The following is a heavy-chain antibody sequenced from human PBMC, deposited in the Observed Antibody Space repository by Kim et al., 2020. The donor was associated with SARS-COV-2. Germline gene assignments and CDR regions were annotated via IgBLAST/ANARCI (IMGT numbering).Heavy chain of an antibody. J-gene: IGHJ6*02. CDR1: GFTFTNYW. CDR2: IKTDGTYT. V-gene: IGHV3-74*01. CDR3: VRSVDV. Sequence: GGSLRLSCEASGFTFTNYWMHWVRQPPGKGLVWVSGIKTDGTYTFYADSVKGRFTISRDNAKNTLYLQMNSLRAEDTAVYYCVRSVDVWGQGTTVTVSS.